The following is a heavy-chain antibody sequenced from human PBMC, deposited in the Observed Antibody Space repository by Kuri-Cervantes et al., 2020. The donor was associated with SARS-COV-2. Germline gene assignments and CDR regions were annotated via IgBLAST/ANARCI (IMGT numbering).Heavy chain of an antibody. D-gene: IGHD3-22*01. CDR1: GGSISSRRYY. J-gene: IGHJ6*03. CDR3: ARDLGYYDSSGYYYYYMDV. Sequence: GSLRLSCTVTGGSISSRRYYWGWIRQPPGKGLEWIGSIYYSGSTYYNPSLKSRVTISVDTSKNQFSLKLSSVTAADTAVYYCARDLGYYDSSGYYYYYMDVWGKGTTVTVSS. V-gene: IGHV4-39*07. CDR2: IYYSGST.